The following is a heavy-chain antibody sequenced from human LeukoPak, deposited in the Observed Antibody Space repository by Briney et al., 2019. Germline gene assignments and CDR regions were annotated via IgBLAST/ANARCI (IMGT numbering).Heavy chain of an antibody. D-gene: IGHD3-3*01. V-gene: IGHV1-18*01. CDR1: GYTFTSYG. CDR3: ARDPLPDSEWLSYYYYYYMDV. CDR2: ISAYNGNT. Sequence: VASVKVSCKASGYTFTSYGISWVRQAPGQGLEWMGWISAYNGNTNYAQKLQGRVTMTTDTSTSTAYMELRSLRSDDTAVYYCARDPLPDSEWLSYYYYYYMDVWGKGTTVTVSS. J-gene: IGHJ6*03.